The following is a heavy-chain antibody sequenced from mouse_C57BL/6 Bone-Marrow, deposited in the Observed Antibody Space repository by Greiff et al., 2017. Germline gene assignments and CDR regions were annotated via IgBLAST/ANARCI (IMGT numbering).Heavy chain of an antibody. CDR1: GFNIKDYY. V-gene: IGHV14-2*01. CDR2: IDPEDGET. CDR3: APTPSYYDDGWCAY. Sequence: DVKLVESGAELVKPGASVKLSCTASGFNIKDYYMHWVKQRTEQGLEWIGRIDPEDGETKYSSKFQGKATITADTSSNTAYLQLSSLTSEDTAVYYCAPTPSYYDDGWCAYWGQGTLVTVSA. D-gene: IGHD2-4*01. J-gene: IGHJ3*01.